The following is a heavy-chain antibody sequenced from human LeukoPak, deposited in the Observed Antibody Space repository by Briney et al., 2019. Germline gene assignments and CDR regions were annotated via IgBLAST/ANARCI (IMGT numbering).Heavy chain of an antibody. CDR2: IFYSGAA. D-gene: IGHD1/OR15-1a*01. CDR3: ARRIANRNWFDP. V-gene: IGHV4-39*01. J-gene: IGHJ5*02. Sequence: SETLSLTCTVSGGSISSSDYYWGWVRQPPGKGLEWIGSIFYSGAAHCNPSLKSRVTISVDTSNNQFSLMLSSVTAADMAVYYCARRIANRNWFDPWGQGTLVTVSS. CDR1: GGSISSSDYY.